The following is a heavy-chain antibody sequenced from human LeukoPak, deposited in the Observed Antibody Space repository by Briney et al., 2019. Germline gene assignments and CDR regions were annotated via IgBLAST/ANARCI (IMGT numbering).Heavy chain of an antibody. CDR3: AKSSVWTYFDS. V-gene: IGHV3-23*01. CDR1: GFTFSSSL. D-gene: IGHD3/OR15-3a*01. J-gene: IGHJ4*02. Sequence: GGSLRLSCAASGFTFSSSLMSWVRQAPGKGLEWVSTLNDAGRSTYYADSVKGRFTISRDNSKDTLFLQMNSLRAEDTAIYYCAKSSVWTYFDSWGQGTLVTVSS. CDR2: LNDAGRST.